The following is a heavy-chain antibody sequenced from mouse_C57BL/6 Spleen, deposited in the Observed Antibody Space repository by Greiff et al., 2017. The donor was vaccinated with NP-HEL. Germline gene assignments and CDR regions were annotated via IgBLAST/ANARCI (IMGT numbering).Heavy chain of an antibody. J-gene: IGHJ3*01. V-gene: IGHV2-6*01. CDR1: GFSLTSYG. Sequence: QVHLQQSGPGLVAPSQSLSITCTVSGFSLTSYGVDWVRQSPGKGLEWLGVIWGVGSTNYNSALKSRLSISKDNSKSQVFLKMNRLQTDDTAMYYCASEDLDGYPFAYWGQGTLVTVSA. CDR2: IWGVGST. D-gene: IGHD2-3*01. CDR3: ASEDLDGYPFAY.